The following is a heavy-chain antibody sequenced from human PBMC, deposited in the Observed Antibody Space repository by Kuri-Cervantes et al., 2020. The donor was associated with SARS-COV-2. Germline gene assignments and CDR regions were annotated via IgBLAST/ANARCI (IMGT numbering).Heavy chain of an antibody. Sequence: GGSLRLSCAASGFTFSSYSMNWVRQAPGKGLEWVSYISSSSSTIYYADSVKGRFTISRDNAKNSLYLQMNSLRAEDTAVYYCARGGNWNYLDRTFDYWGQGTLVTVSS. CDR2: ISSSSSTI. CDR3: ARGGNWNYLDRTFDY. D-gene: IGHD1-7*01. V-gene: IGHV3-48*01. CDR1: GFTFSSYS. J-gene: IGHJ4*02.